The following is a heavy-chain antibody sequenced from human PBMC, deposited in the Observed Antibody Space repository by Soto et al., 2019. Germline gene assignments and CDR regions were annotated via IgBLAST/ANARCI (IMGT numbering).Heavy chain of an antibody. CDR3: ADSSGYYRDAFDI. V-gene: IGHV4-31*03. CDR1: GGSISSGAYY. Sequence: QVELQESGPGLVKPSQTLSLTCTVSGGSISSGAYYWSWIRQHPGKGLEWLGYIHYSGTTYYNPSLKSRVTISVDTSKNHFSLKLSSVTAAVTAVYYCADSSGYYRDAFDIWGQGTMVTVSS. D-gene: IGHD3-22*01. J-gene: IGHJ3*02. CDR2: IHYSGTT.